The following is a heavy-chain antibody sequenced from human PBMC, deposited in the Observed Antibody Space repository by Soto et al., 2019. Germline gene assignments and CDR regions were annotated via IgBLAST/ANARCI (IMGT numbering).Heavy chain of an antibody. J-gene: IGHJ6*02. V-gene: IGHV1-3*05. CDR1: GYTLRTYA. CDR2: INADTGNT. D-gene: IGHD1-26*01. Sequence: QVHLVQSGAEERKPGASVKVSCKASGYTLRTYAMHWVRQAPGQRPEWMGRINADTGNTRYSQKFQGRVTITRDTXAGPAYMELSSLRSEDTAVYYCAPSVAVGYLYMDVWGQGTTVTVSS. CDR3: APSVAVGYLYMDV.